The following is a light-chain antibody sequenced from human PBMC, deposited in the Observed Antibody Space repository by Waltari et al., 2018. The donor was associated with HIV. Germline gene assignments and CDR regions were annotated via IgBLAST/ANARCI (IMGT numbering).Light chain of an antibody. CDR1: QIISNY. CDR3: QQRFNWPLT. CDR2: DAS. V-gene: IGKV3-11*01. Sequence: EIVFTQSPATLSLSPGGRATLSCRASQIISNYLAWYQQIPGQAPRLLIFDASNRATDIPARFSGSGSGTNFTLTISGLESEDFAFYYCQQRFNWPLTFGGGTKVEIK. J-gene: IGKJ4*01.